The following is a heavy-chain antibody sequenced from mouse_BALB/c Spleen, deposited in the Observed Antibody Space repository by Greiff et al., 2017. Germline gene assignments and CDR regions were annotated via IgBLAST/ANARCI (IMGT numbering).Heavy chain of an antibody. J-gene: IGHJ2*01. CDR3: AREDGYY. V-gene: IGHV7-3*02. D-gene: IGHD2-3*01. CDR2: IRNKANGYTI. Sequence: EVKLVESGGGLVQPGGSLRLSCATSGFTFTDYYMSWVRQPPGKALEWLGFIRNKANGYTIEYSASVKGRFTISRDNSQSILYLQMNTLRAEDSATYYCAREDGYYWGQGTTLTVSS. CDR1: GFTFTDYY.